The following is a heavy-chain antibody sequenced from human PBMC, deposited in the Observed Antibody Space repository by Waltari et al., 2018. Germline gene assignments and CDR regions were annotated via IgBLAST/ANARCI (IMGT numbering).Heavy chain of an antibody. J-gene: IGHJ6*02. D-gene: IGHD6-13*01. V-gene: IGHV4-38-2*01. CDR2: IYHSGST. CDR1: GYSISSGYY. Sequence: QVQLQESGPGLVKPSATLSLTCAVSGYSISSGYYWRWIRQRPGKGLEWIGSIYHSGSTYYNPSLKSRVTISVDTSKNQFSLKLSSVTAADTAVYYCARHEDSSSWNYYYYGMDVWGQGTTVTVSS. CDR3: ARHEDSSSWNYYYYGMDV.